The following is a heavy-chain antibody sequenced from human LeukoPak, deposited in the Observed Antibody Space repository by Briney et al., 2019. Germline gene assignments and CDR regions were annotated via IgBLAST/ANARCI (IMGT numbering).Heavy chain of an antibody. CDR3: ARGEYYDRSAYCFD. CDR2: IYYSGST. Sequence: SQTLSLTCTVSGGSISSGDYYWTWIRQHPGKGLEWIGYIYYSGSTNYNPSLKSRVTISVDTSKNQFSLKLSSVTAADTAVYYCARGEYYDRSAYCFDWGQGTLVTVSS. CDR1: GGSISSGDYY. V-gene: IGHV4-30-4*08. J-gene: IGHJ4*02. D-gene: IGHD3-22*01.